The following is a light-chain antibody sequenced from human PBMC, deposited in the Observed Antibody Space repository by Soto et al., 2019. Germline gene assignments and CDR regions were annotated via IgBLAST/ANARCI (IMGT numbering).Light chain of an antibody. CDR3: SSYTSSSTLFYV. CDR1: SSDVGGYNY. CDR2: DVS. V-gene: IGLV2-14*01. J-gene: IGLJ1*01. Sequence: QSVLTQPASVSGSPGQSITIYCTGTSSDVGGYNYVSWYQQHPGKAPKLMIYDVSNRPSGVSNRFSGSKSGNTASLTISGLQAEDEADYYCSSYTSSSTLFYVFGTGTKLTVL.